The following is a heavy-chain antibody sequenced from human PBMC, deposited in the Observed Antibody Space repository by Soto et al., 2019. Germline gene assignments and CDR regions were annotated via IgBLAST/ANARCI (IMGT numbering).Heavy chain of an antibody. D-gene: IGHD3-9*01. V-gene: IGHV4-31*03. CDR1: GGSISSGGYY. CDR3: AGSDIVTAYTTD. J-gene: IGHJ4*02. CDR2: IYYSGST. Sequence: QVQLQESGPGLVKPSQTLSLTCTVSGGSISSGGYYWSWIRQHPGKGLEWIGYIYYSGSTYYNPSLKSRVTISVDTSKNQFSLNLRSVTAADTAVYYCAGSDIVTAYTTDWGQGTLVTVSS.